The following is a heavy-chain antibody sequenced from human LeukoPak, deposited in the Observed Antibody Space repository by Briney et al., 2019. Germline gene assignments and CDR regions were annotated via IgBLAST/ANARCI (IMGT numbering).Heavy chain of an antibody. J-gene: IGHJ3*02. CDR3: AREVNAFDI. V-gene: IGHV3-30-3*01. CDR1: GFTFSIYV. CDR2: TSNDGSRE. Sequence: GTSLRLSCAASGFTFSIYVMHWVRQAPGKGLEWVAFTSNDGSREHYADSVKGRFTISRDNSKNTLYLQMSSLRAEDTAVYYCAREVNAFDIWGQGTVVTVSS.